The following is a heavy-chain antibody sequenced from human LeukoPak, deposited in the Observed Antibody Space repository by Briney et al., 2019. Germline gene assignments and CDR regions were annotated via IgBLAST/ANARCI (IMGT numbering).Heavy chain of an antibody. D-gene: IGHD2-2*01. Sequence: ASVKVSSKASGYTFTGYYMHWVRQAPGQGLEWMGWINPNSGGTNYAQKFQGRVTMTRDTSISRAYMELRRRRSAATAVYYCATEHAVVVPAATNYDDYWGQGTLVTVSS. V-gene: IGHV1-2*02. CDR2: INPNSGGT. J-gene: IGHJ4*02. CDR3: ATEHAVVVPAATNYDDY. CDR1: GYTFTGYY.